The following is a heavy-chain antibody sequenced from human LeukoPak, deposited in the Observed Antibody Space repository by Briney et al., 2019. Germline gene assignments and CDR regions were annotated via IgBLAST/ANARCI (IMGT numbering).Heavy chain of an antibody. Sequence: SVKVSCKASGGTFSSYTISWVRQAPGQGLEWVGRIIPILGIANYAQKFQGRVTITADKSTSTAYMELSSLRSEDTAVYYCARDEGSGYFDYWGQGTLVTVSS. J-gene: IGHJ4*02. CDR3: ARDEGSGYFDY. D-gene: IGHD3-22*01. CDR2: IIPILGIA. CDR1: GGTFSSYT. V-gene: IGHV1-69*04.